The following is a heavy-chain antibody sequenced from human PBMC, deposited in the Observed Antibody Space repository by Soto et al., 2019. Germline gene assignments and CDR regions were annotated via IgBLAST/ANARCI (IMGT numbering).Heavy chain of an antibody. CDR3: ATSGGTRTARTGLIDYYYGMDV. V-gene: IGHV4-31*03. D-gene: IGHD6-6*01. Sequence: SETLSLTCTVSGGSINSGGYYWSWIRQHPGKGLEWIGYIYYSGSTYYNPSLKSRVTISVDTSKNQFSLKLSSVTAADTAVYYCATSGGTRTARTGLIDYYYGMDVWGQGTTVTVSS. CDR1: GGSINSGGYY. CDR2: IYYSGST. J-gene: IGHJ6*02.